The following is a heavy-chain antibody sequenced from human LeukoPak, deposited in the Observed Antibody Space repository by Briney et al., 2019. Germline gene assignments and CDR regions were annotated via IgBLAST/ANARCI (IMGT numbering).Heavy chain of an antibody. V-gene: IGHV3-66*01. J-gene: IGHJ4*02. CDR1: GFTVSNNF. CDR2: TRSDGTT. CDR3: ARPSSLDGSGRYYIDY. D-gene: IGHD3-10*01. Sequence: GGSLRLSCAVSGFTVSNNFMNWVRQAPGKGLEWVSVTRSDGTTYFAASVQGRFTISRDNSKNTLYLQMNSLRDEDTAVYYCARPSSLDGSGRYYIDYWGQGTLVTVSS.